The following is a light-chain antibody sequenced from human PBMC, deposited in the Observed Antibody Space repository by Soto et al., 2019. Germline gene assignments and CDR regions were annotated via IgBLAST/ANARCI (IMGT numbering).Light chain of an antibody. CDR1: SSDVGGYNF. V-gene: IGLV2-8*01. Sequence: QSALTQPPSASGSPGQSVTISCTGTSSDVGGYNFVSWYQQHPGKAPKLVIYEVTKRPSGVSDRFSGSKSGNTASLTVSGLQAEDEADYYCSSYAGNTKGVFGGGTKLTVL. CDR3: SSYAGNTKGV. J-gene: IGLJ2*01. CDR2: EVT.